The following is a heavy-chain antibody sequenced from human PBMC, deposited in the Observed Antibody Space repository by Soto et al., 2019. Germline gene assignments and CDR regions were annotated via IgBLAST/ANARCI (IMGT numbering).Heavy chain of an antibody. CDR1: GASMSDYY. V-gene: IGHV4-59*01. D-gene: IGHD3-16*01. J-gene: IGHJ4*02. CDR2: LHYSGSA. Sequence: PSETVSLTCTVSGASMSDYYGSWIRQSPGKGLEHIGYLHYSGSANYNPSLKSRVTISMDTSKNQFFLKPNSVTAADTAIYYCARSGHTFVGVVWGRGIPVTVSS. CDR3: ARSGHTFVGVV.